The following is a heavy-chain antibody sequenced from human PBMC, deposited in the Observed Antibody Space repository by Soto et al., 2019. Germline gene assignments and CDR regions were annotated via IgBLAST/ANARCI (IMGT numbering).Heavy chain of an antibody. J-gene: IGHJ3*02. CDR1: GGSISSGGYS. CDR3: ARDIPYCGGVCHDAFDI. D-gene: IGHD2-21*02. V-gene: IGHV4-30-2*05. CDR2: IYYRGST. Sequence: SETLSLTCAVSGGSISSGGYSWSWIRQPPGKGLEWIGNIYYRGSTYYNPSLKSRVTISVDTSKNQFSLKLTSVTAADTAVYYCARDIPYCGGVCHDAFDIWGQGTMVTVSS.